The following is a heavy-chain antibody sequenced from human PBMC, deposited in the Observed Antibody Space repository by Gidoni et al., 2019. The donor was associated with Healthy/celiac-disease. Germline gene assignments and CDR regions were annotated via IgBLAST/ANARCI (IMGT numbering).Heavy chain of an antibody. J-gene: IGHJ3*02. CDR3: ARERSIAVAGHDAFDI. CDR1: DGSIRTSSYY. CDR2: IYYSGST. Sequence: QLQLQESGPGLVKPSETLSLTCTVSDGSIRTSSYYWGWIRQPPGKGLEWIGSIYYSGSTYYNPSLKSRVTISVDTSKNQFSLKLSSVTAADTAVYYCARERSIAVAGHDAFDIWGQGTMVTVSS. D-gene: IGHD6-19*01. V-gene: IGHV4-39*07.